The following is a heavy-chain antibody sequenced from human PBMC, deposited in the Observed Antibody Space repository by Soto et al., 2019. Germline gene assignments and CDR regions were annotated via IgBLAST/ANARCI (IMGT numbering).Heavy chain of an antibody. J-gene: IGHJ5*02. Sequence: QVQLQQWGAGLLKPSETLSLTCAVYGGSFSGYYWSWIRQPPGKGMEWIGEINHSGSTNYNPSINRRVNISVYTSKNQFSRKLSSVTAADTAVDYCARADQYYDICTGHWGIWFDPWGQGTLVTVSA. D-gene: IGHD3-9*01. V-gene: IGHV4-34*01. CDR2: INHSGST. CDR3: ARADQYYDICTGHWGIWFDP. CDR1: GGSFSGYY.